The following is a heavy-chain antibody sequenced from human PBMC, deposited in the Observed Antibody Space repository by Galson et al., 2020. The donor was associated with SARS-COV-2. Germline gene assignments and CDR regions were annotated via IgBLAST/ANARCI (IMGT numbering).Heavy chain of an antibody. D-gene: IGHD3-22*01. CDR1: GGSISSGGYY. Sequence: SETLSLTCTVSGGSISSGGYYWSWIRQHPGKGLEWIGYIYYSGSTYYNPSLKSRVTISVDTSKNQFSLKLSSVTAADTAVYYCARARITMIVVVNAVDYWGQGTLVTVSS. J-gene: IGHJ4*02. V-gene: IGHV4-31*03. CDR2: IYYSGST. CDR3: ARARITMIVVVNAVDY.